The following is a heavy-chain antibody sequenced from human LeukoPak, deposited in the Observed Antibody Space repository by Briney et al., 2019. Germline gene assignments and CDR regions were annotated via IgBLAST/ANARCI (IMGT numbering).Heavy chain of an antibody. CDR1: GFTVSSNY. V-gene: IGHV3-53*05. CDR3: AKDVVVGVGELPPQYFQH. Sequence: GGSLRLSCAASGFTVSSNYMSWVRQAPGKGLEWVSVIYSGGSTYYADSVKGRFTISRDNSRNTLYLQMNSLRAEDTAVYYCAKDVVVGVGELPPQYFQHWGQGTLVTVSS. J-gene: IGHJ1*01. CDR2: IYSGGST. D-gene: IGHD2-15*01.